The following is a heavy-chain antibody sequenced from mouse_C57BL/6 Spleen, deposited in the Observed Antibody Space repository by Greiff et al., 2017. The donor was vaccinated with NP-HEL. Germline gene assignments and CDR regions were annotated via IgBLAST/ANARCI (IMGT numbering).Heavy chain of an antibody. J-gene: IGHJ2*01. V-gene: IGHV1-82*01. CDR2: IYPGDGDT. CDR3: ARLLDGYYPDY. CDR1: GYAFSSSW. D-gene: IGHD2-3*01. Sequence: VQLQQSGPELVKPGASVKISCKASGYAFSSSWMNWVKQRPGKGLEWIGRIYPGDGDTNYNGKFKGKAKLTADKSSSTAYMQLSSLTSADSAVYFCARLLDGYYPDYWGQGTTLTVSS.